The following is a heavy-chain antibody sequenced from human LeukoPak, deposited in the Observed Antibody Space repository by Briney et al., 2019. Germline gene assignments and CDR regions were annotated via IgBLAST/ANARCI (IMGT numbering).Heavy chain of an antibody. CDR3: ARHDYGDLYPDY. Sequence: PGGSLRLSCAASGFTVSSNYMSWVRQAPGKGLEWVSVIYSGGSTYYADSVKGRFTISRDNSKNTLYLQMNSLRAEDTAVYYCARHDYGDLYPDYWGQGTLVTVSS. CDR2: IYSGGST. V-gene: IGHV3-66*04. J-gene: IGHJ4*02. CDR1: GFTVSSNY. D-gene: IGHD4-17*01.